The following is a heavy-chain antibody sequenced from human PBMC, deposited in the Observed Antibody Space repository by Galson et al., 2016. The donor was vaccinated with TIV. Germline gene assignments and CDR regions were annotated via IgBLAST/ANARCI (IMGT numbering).Heavy chain of an antibody. D-gene: IGHD2-2*02. J-gene: IGHJ4*02. V-gene: IGHV3-48*03. Sequence: CAATGFSFSSYEMNWVRQAPGKGLEWVSYIIESGRTIYYADSVKGRFTISRDNAKNSLYLQMNSLRAEDTAVYYCARGRGYCTTTSCYMDYWGQGTLVTVSS. CDR1: GFSFSSYE. CDR2: IIESGRTI. CDR3: ARGRGYCTTTSCYMDY.